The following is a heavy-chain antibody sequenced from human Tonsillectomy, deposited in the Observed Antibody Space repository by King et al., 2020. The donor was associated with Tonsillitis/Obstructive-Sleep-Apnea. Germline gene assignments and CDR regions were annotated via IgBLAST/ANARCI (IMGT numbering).Heavy chain of an antibody. Sequence: VQLQESGPGLVKPSETLSLTCTVSGGSISSYYWSWIRLPAGEGLKWIGHVYTSGSTNYNPSLKSRVTMSVDTSKNQFSLKVTSVTAADTAVYYCARVRPDYLDAFDIWGQGTMVTVSS. CDR2: VYTSGST. D-gene: IGHD4/OR15-4a*01. V-gene: IGHV4-4*07. CDR3: ARVRPDYLDAFDI. CDR1: GGSISSYY. J-gene: IGHJ3*02.